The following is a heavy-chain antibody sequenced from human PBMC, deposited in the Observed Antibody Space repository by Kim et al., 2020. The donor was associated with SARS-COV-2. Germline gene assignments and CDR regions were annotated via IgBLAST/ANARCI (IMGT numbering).Heavy chain of an antibody. Sequence: SGKGRFTISRDNSKNSLYLQRNSLRAEETAVYYCARVQFPYSGSYCGFDYWGQGTLVTVSS. J-gene: IGHJ4*02. V-gene: IGHV3-21*01. D-gene: IGHD1-26*01. CDR3: ARVQFPYSGSYCGFDY.